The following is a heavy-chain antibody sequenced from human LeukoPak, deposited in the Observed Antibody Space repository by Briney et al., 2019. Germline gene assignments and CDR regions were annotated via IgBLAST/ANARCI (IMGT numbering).Heavy chain of an antibody. D-gene: IGHD2-2*01. J-gene: IGHJ4*02. CDR3: ARQRGYRGPSDY. CDR1: GSSFSAYY. Sequence: SETLSLTCAFYGSSFSAYYWSWIRQPPGKGLEWIGDIDHGGSAKSNPSLKSRVTISIDTSKNQFSLKLSSVTAADTAVYYCARQRGYRGPSDYWGQGTLVTVSS. V-gene: IGHV4-34*01. CDR2: IDHGGSA.